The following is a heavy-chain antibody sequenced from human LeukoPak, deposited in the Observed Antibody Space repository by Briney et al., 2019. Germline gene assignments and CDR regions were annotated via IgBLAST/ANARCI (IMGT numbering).Heavy chain of an antibody. V-gene: IGHV3-48*04. CDR1: GFTFSSYS. CDR3: ARVAYYYYYYMDV. Sequence: GGSLRLSCAASGFTFSSYSMNWVRQAPGKGLEWVSYISSSSSVIYYADSVKGRFTISRDNAKNSLSLQMNSLRAEDTAVYYCARVAYYYYYYMDVWGKGTTVTVSS. CDR2: ISSSSSVI. J-gene: IGHJ6*03.